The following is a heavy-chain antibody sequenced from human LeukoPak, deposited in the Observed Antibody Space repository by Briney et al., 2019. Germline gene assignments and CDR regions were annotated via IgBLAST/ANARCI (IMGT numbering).Heavy chain of an antibody. J-gene: IGHJ2*01. V-gene: IGHV3-9*01. Sequence: GRSLRLSCAASGFTFDDYAMHWVRQAPGNGLEWVSGISWNSGSIGYADSVKGRFTISRDNAKNSLYLQMNSLRAEDTALYYCAKGRMTTVTSWFFDLWGRGTLVTVSS. CDR1: GFTFDDYA. D-gene: IGHD4-17*01. CDR2: ISWNSGSI. CDR3: AKGRMTTVTSWFFDL.